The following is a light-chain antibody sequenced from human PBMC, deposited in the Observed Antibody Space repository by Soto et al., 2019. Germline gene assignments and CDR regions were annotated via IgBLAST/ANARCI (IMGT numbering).Light chain of an antibody. Sequence: DIQMTQSPSSVSASVGDRVTITCRASQGISSWLAWYQQKPGKAPILLIYVASSLQRGVPSRFTGSGSGTDFTLTISSLQPGDFATYYCQQSHSFPFTFGPGTKVDMK. CDR3: QQSHSFPFT. CDR1: QGISSW. CDR2: VAS. V-gene: IGKV1-12*01. J-gene: IGKJ3*01.